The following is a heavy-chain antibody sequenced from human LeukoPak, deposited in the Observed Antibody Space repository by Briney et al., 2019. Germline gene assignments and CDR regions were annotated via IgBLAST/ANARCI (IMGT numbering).Heavy chain of an antibody. CDR1: GFTFSDYY. D-gene: IGHD2-2*02. CDR2: VSSSGSTI. CDR3: ARDLPVVVPAAILSLYPYYYGMDV. J-gene: IGHJ6*02. V-gene: IGHV3-11*01. Sequence: SGGSLRLSCAASGFTFSDYYMSWIRQAPGKGLEWVSYVSSSGSTIYYADSVKGRFTISRDNAKNSLYLQMNSLRAEDTAVYYCARDLPVVVPAAILSLYPYYYGMDVWGQGTTVTVSS.